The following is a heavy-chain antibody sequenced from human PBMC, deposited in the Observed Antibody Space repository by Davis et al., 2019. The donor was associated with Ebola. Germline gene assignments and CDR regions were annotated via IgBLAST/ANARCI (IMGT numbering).Heavy chain of an antibody. Sequence: SETLSLTCAVYGGSFSGYYWSWILQPPGKGLEWIGEINHSGSTNYNPSLKSRVTISVDTSKNQFSLKLSSVTAADTAVYYCARGWFRESGYYYYYGMDVWGQGTTVTVSS. V-gene: IGHV4-34*01. CDR2: INHSGST. J-gene: IGHJ6*02. CDR3: ARGWFRESGYYYYYGMDV. D-gene: IGHD3-10*01. CDR1: GGSFSGYY.